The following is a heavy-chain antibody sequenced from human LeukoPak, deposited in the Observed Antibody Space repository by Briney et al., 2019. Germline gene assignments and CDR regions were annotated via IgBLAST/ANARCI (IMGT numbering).Heavy chain of an antibody. J-gene: IGHJ4*02. Sequence: GGFLRLSCAASGFTVSSHDMSWVRQPPGKGLEWVSVIYMGGTTYYADSVKGRFTISRHISKNTLYLQMNSLRAEDTAVYYCARVGDEVAYTRGYLDHWGQGTLVTVSS. D-gene: IGHD3-16*01. CDR1: GFTVSSHD. CDR3: ARVGDEVAYTRGYLDH. V-gene: IGHV3-53*04. CDR2: IYMGGTT.